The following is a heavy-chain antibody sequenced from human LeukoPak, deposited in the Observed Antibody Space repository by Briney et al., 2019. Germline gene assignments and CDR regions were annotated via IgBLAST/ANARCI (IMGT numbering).Heavy chain of an antibody. V-gene: IGHV4-31*03. Sequence: SETLSLTCTVSGGSISSGDYYWSWIRQHPGKGLEWIGYIYYSGSTYYSPSLKSRVTISVDTSKNQFSLKLSSVTAADTAVYYCARGIGRIAAAGQNWFDPWGQGTLVTVSS. J-gene: IGHJ5*02. CDR3: ARGIGRIAAAGQNWFDP. CDR2: IYYSGST. D-gene: IGHD6-13*01. CDR1: GGSISSGDYY.